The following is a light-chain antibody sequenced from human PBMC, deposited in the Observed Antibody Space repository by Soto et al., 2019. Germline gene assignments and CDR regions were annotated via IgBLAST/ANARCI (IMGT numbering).Light chain of an antibody. CDR1: QSISTF. J-gene: IGKJ5*01. CDR2: AAS. CDR3: QQSYRTPIP. Sequence: QMTQTPTATVAYVGGRDTLSCRASQSISTFLNWYQQKPGKAPNLLIYAASGLQSGVPSRFSGSGSGADFTLTISSLQPEDCATYYCQQSYRTPIPVGQGTRLEIK. V-gene: IGKV1-39*01.